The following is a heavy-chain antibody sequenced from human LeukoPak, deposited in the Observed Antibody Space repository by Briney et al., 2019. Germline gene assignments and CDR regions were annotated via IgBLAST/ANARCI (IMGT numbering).Heavy chain of an antibody. V-gene: IGHV3-11*04. CDR1: GFTFSNYA. J-gene: IGHJ4*02. CDR3: ATSRVFDY. Sequence: GGSLRLSCAASGFTFSNYAMSWNRQAPGRGLGWLSFINSAGNNIYYADSVKGRFTISRDNSKETLYLEMNSLRVEDTAIYYCATSRVFDYWGQGTLVAVSS. CDR2: INSAGNNI.